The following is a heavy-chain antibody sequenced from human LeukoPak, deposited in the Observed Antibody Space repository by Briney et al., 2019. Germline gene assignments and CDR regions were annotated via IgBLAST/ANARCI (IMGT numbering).Heavy chain of an antibody. D-gene: IGHD2-2*01. CDR1: GFTFSSYA. CDR2: INTDGSST. CDR3: ATLSSTSRIVAFDP. V-gene: IGHV3-74*01. J-gene: IGHJ5*02. Sequence: GGSLRLSCAASGFTFSSYAMHWVRQAPGKGLVWVSRINTDGSSTSYADSVKGRFTISRDNAKNTLYLQMNSLRAEDTAVYYCATLSSTSRIVAFDPWGQGTLVTVSS.